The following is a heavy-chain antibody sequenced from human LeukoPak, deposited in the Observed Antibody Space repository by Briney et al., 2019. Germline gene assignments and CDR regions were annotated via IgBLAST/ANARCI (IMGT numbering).Heavy chain of an antibody. CDR2: ISSSSSTI. CDR1: GFSFSNYS. V-gene: IGHV3-48*02. CDR3: AREGAYYGRNFDY. J-gene: IGHJ4*02. Sequence: GGSLRLSCAASGFSFSNYSMNWVRQAPGKGLEWVSYISSSSSTIYYADSVKVRFTISRDNAKNSLYLQMNSLRDEDTAVFYCAREGAYYGRNFDYWRQGTLVTVSS. D-gene: IGHD3-22*01.